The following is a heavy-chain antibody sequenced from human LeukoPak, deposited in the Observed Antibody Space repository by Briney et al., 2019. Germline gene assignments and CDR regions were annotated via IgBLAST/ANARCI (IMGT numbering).Heavy chain of an antibody. CDR1: GFTLNSYG. V-gene: IGHV3-30*18. CDR3: AKDNKRYSYDY. Sequence: PGGSLRLSCAASGFTLNSYGMHWVRQGPGKGLEWVAVISDDGAKRYYTDSVKGRFTISRDSSKNTLFLQMNSLRVEDTAVYYCAKDNKRYSYDYWGQGTLVTVSS. CDR2: ISDDGAKR. J-gene: IGHJ4*02. D-gene: IGHD5-18*01.